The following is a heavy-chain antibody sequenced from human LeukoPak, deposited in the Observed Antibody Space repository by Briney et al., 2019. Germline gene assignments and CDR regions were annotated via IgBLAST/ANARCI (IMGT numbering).Heavy chain of an antibody. CDR3: ARRQEDFFPWFDY. CDR2: IYASGNT. D-gene: IGHD2/OR15-2a*01. Sequence: SETLSLTCTVSGGSISSYYWSWIRQPAGKGLEWIGRIYASGNTYYNPSLKSRVTISVDTSKNQFSLNLSSVTAADTAVYYCARRQEDFFPWFDYWGQGTLVTVSS. J-gene: IGHJ4*02. CDR1: GGSISSYY. V-gene: IGHV4-4*07.